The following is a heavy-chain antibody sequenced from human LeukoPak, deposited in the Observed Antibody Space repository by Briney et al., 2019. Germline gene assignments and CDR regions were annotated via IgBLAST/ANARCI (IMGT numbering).Heavy chain of an antibody. Sequence: PSETLSLTCSVSGYSITSGYYWGWIRQPPGKGLEWIGSIYHTRNTFYDPSFNSRVTISVDTSKNQFSLSLSSVTAADTAVYYCARYCSSTTCYTRGGDYWGQGTLVTVSS. CDR1: GYSITSGYY. J-gene: IGHJ4*02. CDR2: IYHTRNT. CDR3: ARYCSSTTCYTRGGDY. V-gene: IGHV4-38-2*02. D-gene: IGHD2-2*02.